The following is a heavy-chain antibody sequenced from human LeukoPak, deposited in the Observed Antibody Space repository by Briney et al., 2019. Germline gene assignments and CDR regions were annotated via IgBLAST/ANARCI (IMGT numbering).Heavy chain of an antibody. CDR1: GYTFTGYY. Sequence: ASVKVSCKASGYTFTGYYMHWVRQAPGQGLEWMGWINPDSGGTNYAQKFQGRVTMTRDTSISTAYMELSRLRSDDTAVYYCARSTYYYGSGSYYEGSFDPWGQGTLVTVSS. CDR3: ARSTYYYGSGSYYEGSFDP. V-gene: IGHV1-2*02. D-gene: IGHD3-10*01. CDR2: INPDSGGT. J-gene: IGHJ5*02.